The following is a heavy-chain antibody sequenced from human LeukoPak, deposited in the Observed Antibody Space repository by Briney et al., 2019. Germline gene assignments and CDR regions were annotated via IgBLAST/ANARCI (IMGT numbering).Heavy chain of an antibody. CDR1: GFTFSDYY. J-gene: IGHJ4*02. V-gene: IGHV3-11*05. Sequence: KPEGSLRLSCAASGFTFSDYYMNWIRQAPGKGLEWVSYISSSTSHTKYADSVKGRFTISRDNARNSLFLQMNSLRAEDTAVYYCARDSPFAYWGQGTLVTVSS. CDR2: ISSSTSHT. CDR3: ARDSPFAY.